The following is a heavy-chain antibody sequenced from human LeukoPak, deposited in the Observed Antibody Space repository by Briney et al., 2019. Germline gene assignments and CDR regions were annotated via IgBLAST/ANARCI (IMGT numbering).Heavy chain of an antibody. V-gene: IGHV3-23*01. CDR1: GFTFSSYG. Sequence: GGTLRLSCAASGFTFSSYGMSWVRQAPGKGLEWVSAISGSGGSTYYADSVKGRFTISRDNSKNTLYLQMNSLRAEDTAVYYCAKSLWGYDTLTGLCFDYWGQGTLVTVSS. J-gene: IGHJ4*02. CDR2: ISGSGGST. D-gene: IGHD3-9*01. CDR3: AKSLWGYDTLTGLCFDY.